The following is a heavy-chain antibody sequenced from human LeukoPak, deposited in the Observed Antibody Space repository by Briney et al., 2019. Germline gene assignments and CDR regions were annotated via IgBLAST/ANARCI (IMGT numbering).Heavy chain of an antibody. CDR3: AKGGLDIVYYYGMDV. D-gene: IGHD2-15*01. Sequence: GGSLRLSCAASGFTFSSYAMSWVRQAPGKGLEWVSAISGSGGSTYYADSVKGRFTISRDNSKNTLYLQMNSLRAEDTAVSYCAKGGLDIVYYYGMDVWGQGTTVTVSS. J-gene: IGHJ6*02. V-gene: IGHV3-23*01. CDR1: GFTFSSYA. CDR2: ISGSGGST.